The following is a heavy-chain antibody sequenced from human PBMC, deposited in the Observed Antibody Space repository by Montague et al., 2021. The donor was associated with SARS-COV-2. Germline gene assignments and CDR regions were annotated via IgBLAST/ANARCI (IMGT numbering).Heavy chain of an antibody. CDR1: GGSIGSNY. D-gene: IGHD3-10*01. V-gene: IGHV4-59*01. J-gene: IGHJ4*02. CDR2: IHYSGSN. CDR3: ARRLDPSGTIYLPY. Sequence: SETLSLTCSVSGGSIGSNYWSWLRQPPATGLELILHIHYSGSNTYNPSFKSRVPISIDTPKNQFSLKLSSVTAADTAVYYCARRLDPSGTIYLPYWGQGTLVTVSS.